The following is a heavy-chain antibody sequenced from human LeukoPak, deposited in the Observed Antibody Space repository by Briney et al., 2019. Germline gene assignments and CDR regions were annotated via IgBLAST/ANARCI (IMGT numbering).Heavy chain of an antibody. CDR2: ISYDGSNK. CDR3: AKDSTTVVTHYYFDY. V-gene: IGHV3-30*18. CDR1: GFTFSSYG. Sequence: GGSLRLSCAASGFTFSSYGMHWVRQAPGKGLEWVAVISYDGSNKYYADSVKGRFTISRDNSKNTLYLQMNSLRAEDTAVYYCAKDSTTVVTHYYFDYWGQGTLVTVSS. J-gene: IGHJ4*02. D-gene: IGHD4-23*01.